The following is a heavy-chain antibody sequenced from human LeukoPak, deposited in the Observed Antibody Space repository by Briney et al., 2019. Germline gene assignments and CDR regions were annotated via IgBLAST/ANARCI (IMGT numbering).Heavy chain of an antibody. CDR3: ASDRRFSLVVSSNWFDT. J-gene: IGHJ5*01. D-gene: IGHD2-8*02. CDR2: IKKEEAEN. V-gene: IGHV3-7*01. Sequence: VGSLSLSCAPSGLTFSSYWMSWVCQAPRERLERVANIKKEEAENNYLDSGMGRFSISRDKAKSSLYLQTNSLRAEETSVYFCASDRRFSLVVSSNWFDTCGQGTLVTVSS. CDR1: GLTFSSYW.